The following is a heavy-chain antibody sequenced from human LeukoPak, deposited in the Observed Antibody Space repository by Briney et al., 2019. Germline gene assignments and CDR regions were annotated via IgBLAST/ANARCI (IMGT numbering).Heavy chain of an antibody. J-gene: IGHJ4*02. CDR1: GFTFSTYS. V-gene: IGHV3-21*01. CDR3: ARDGSAIAAAGTVDY. CDR2: ISTSSSYL. Sequence: GGSVRLSCAASGFTFSTYSMNWVRQAPGKGLEWVSSISTSSSYLYYADSVKGRFTISRDNAKNSLYLQMNSLRAEDTAVYYCARDGSAIAAAGTVDYWGQGTLVTVSS. D-gene: IGHD6-13*01.